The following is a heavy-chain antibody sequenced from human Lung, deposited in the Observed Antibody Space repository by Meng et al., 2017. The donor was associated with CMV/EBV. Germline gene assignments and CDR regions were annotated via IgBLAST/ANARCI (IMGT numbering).Heavy chain of an antibody. D-gene: IGHD3-10*01. Sequence: ASVXVSXKASGYTFTNYDINWVRRATGQGLEWLGWINPNNYNTGYAHQFQGRVTMTRTTSISTAYLELSGLRSEDTAVYYCARGRAGSGSPYYFDYWGQGTLVTVSS. CDR2: INPNNYNT. CDR1: GYTFTNYD. V-gene: IGHV1-8*01. CDR3: ARGRAGSGSPYYFDY. J-gene: IGHJ4*02.